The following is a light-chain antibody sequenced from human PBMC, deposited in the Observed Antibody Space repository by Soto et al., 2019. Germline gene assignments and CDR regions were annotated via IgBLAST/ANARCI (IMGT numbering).Light chain of an antibody. Sequence: EIVLTQSPGTLSLPPGERATLSCRASQSVTSNYLAWYQQKPGQAPRLLIYGASTRAAGVPDRFSGSGSGTDFTLTITRLEPEDFAVYYCQQYGRSPLLYTFGQGTKVGVK. V-gene: IGKV3-20*01. J-gene: IGKJ2*01. CDR1: QSVTSNY. CDR3: QQYGRSPLLYT. CDR2: GAS.